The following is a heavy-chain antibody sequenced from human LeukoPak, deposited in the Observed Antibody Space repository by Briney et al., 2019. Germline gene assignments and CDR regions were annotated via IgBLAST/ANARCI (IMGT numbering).Heavy chain of an antibody. CDR1: GYTFTGYY. J-gene: IGHJ6*03. Sequence: ASVKVSCKASGYTFTGYYMHWVRQAPGQGLEWMGWINPNSGGTNYAQKFQGRVTMTRDTSISTAYMELSRLRSDDTAVYYCARGGSSGWYPSYYYYMDVWGKGTTVTISS. CDR3: ARGGSSGWYPSYYYYMDV. D-gene: IGHD6-19*01. V-gene: IGHV1-2*02. CDR2: INPNSGGT.